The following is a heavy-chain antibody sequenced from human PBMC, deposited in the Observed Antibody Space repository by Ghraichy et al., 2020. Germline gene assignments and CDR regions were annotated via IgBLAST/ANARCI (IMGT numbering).Heavy chain of an antibody. CDR3: ARPPFTVTTFYYGMDV. Sequence: GSLNISCAASGFTFSSYAMHWVRQAPGKGLEWVAVISYDGSNKYYADSVKGRFTISRDNSKNTLYLQMNSLRAEDTAVYYCARPPFTVTTFYYGMDVWGQGTTVTVSS. V-gene: IGHV3-30-3*01. CDR1: GFTFSSYA. J-gene: IGHJ6*02. D-gene: IGHD4-17*01. CDR2: ISYDGSNK.